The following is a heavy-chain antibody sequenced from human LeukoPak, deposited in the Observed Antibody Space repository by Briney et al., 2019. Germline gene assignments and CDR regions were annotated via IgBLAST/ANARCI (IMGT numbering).Heavy chain of an antibody. Sequence: SETLSLTCSVSGGSISSGSYYWSWIRQPPGKGLEWIGEINHSGSTNYNPSLKSRVTISVDTSKNQFSLKLSSVTAADTAVYYCARAQLTWGYSSGYWFDPWGQGTLVTVSS. V-gene: IGHV4-39*07. CDR3: ARAQLTWGYSSGYWFDP. CDR2: INHSGST. J-gene: IGHJ5*02. CDR1: GGSISSGSYY. D-gene: IGHD6-19*01.